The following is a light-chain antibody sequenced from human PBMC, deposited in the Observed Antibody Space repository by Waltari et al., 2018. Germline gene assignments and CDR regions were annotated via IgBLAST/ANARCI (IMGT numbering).Light chain of an antibody. J-gene: IGLJ2*01. V-gene: IGLV7-43*01. CDR3: LLHYGGVVV. Sequence: QTVVTQEPSLTVSPGGTVTLTCASSTGVVTSGYYPNWFQQKPGQAPRALIYNTNNKHSWTPARFSGSLLGVKAALTLSGVQPEDEADYYCLLHYGGVVVFGGGTKLTVL. CDR1: TGVVTSGYY. CDR2: NTN.